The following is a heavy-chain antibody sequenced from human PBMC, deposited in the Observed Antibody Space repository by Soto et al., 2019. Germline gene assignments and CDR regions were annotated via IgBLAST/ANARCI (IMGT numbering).Heavy chain of an antibody. Sequence: QVQLQQWGGGLLKPSETLSLTCGVYGGSFSGYSWSWIRQPPGKGLEWIGEINQSGSTYYNPSLKSRVTISLDTSKNQFSLKLSSVTAADTSLYYCGSVGFFWGHGTVVTVSS. CDR2: INQSGST. V-gene: IGHV4-34*01. CDR1: GGSFSGYS. CDR3: GSVGFF. D-gene: IGHD1-26*01. J-gene: IGHJ3*01.